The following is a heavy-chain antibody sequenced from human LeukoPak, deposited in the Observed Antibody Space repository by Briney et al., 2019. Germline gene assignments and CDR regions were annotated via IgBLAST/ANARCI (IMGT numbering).Heavy chain of an antibody. D-gene: IGHD3-3*01. J-gene: IGHJ4*02. CDR1: GFTFSSYS. CDR2: ISSSSSYI. Sequence: GGSLRLSCAASGFTFSSYSMNWVRQAPGKGLEWVSSISSSSSYIYYADSVKGRFTISRDNTKNSLYLQMNSLRAEDTAVYYCARDFSARYYDFWSGYPDYFDYWGQGTLVTVSS. CDR3: ARDFSARYYDFWSGYPDYFDY. V-gene: IGHV3-21*01.